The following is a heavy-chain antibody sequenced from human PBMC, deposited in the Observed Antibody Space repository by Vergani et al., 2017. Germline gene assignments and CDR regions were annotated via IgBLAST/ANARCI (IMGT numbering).Heavy chain of an antibody. CDR3: ARSRICYGAGSPDY. J-gene: IGHJ4*02. CDR1: GASVNSYY. CDR2: VSFRGDT. V-gene: IGHV4-59*02. Sequence: QVNLQESGPGLVKPSETLSLTCTVSGASVNSYYWSWIRPPPGKGLEWMGYVSFRGDTLYDPSVKGRMTISLNTSSNQFSLYLTSVTAADTAVYYCARSRICYGAGSPDYWGQGTLVTVSS. D-gene: IGHD3-10*01.